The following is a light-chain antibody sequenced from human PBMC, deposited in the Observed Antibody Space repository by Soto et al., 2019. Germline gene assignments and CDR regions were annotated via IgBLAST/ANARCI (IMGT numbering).Light chain of an antibody. CDR2: GAS. V-gene: IGKV3-20*01. CDR1: QSVGSNY. J-gene: IGKJ3*01. CDR3: QRYGSSQFT. Sequence: EIVLTQSPGTLSLSPGERATLSCRASQSVGSNYLAWYQQKPGQAPRLLIYGASSRATGIPDRFSGSGSGTDFTITINRLEPEDFAVYYCQRYGSSQFTFGPGTKVDIK.